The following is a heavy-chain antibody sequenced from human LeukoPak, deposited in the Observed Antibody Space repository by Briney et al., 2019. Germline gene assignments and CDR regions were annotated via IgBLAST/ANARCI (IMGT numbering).Heavy chain of an antibody. J-gene: IGHJ4*02. CDR1: GVAFDDNS. Sequence: LVGSPRRSCVASGVAFDDNSMRCVRQAPGKGLEWVCGINWNGGNIGSADTVKGRCTISRDNAKNTLYLQMNSLRAEDTALYYCASGGRGVSGYYFDYWGQGTLVTVSS. CDR3: ASGGRGVSGYYFDY. D-gene: IGHD3-10*01. V-gene: IGHV3-20*04. CDR2: INWNGGNI.